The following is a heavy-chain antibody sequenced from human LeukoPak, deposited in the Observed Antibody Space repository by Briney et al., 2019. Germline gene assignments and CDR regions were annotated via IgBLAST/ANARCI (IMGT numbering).Heavy chain of an antibody. J-gene: IGHJ5*02. Sequence: ASVKDSCKVSGYTLTELSIHWVRQAPGKGLEWMGGVNPEDGETIYAQKFQGRVTMTEDTPIDTTYMEVCSLRSEDTAVYFCAIAQNWKAGWFDPWGQGTLVTVSS. CDR1: GYTLTELS. CDR3: AIAQNWKAGWFDP. D-gene: IGHD1-1*01. V-gene: IGHV1-24*01. CDR2: VNPEDGET.